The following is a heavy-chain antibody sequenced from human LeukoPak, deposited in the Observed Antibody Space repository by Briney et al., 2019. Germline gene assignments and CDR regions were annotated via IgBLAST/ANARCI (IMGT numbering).Heavy chain of an antibody. D-gene: IGHD2-2*02. CDR1: GGSFSGYY. CDR3: ARGRAYCSSTSCYTPWYFDL. J-gene: IGHJ2*01. V-gene: IGHV4-34*01. Sequence: SETLSLTCAVYGGSFSGYYWSWIRQPPGKGLEWIGEINHSGSTNYNPSLKSRVTISVDTSKNQFSLKLSSVTAADTAVYYCARGRAYCSSTSCYTPWYFDLWGRGTLVTVSS. CDR2: INHSGST.